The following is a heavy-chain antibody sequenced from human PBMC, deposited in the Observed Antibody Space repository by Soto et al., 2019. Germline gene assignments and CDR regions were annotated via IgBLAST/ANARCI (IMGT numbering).Heavy chain of an antibody. J-gene: IGHJ5*02. Sequence: ASVKVSCKASGYTFTSYAMHWVRQAPGQRLEWMGWINAGNGNTKYSQKFQGRVTITRDTSASTAYMELSSLRSEDTAVYYCARSIVVVVAATQKENWFDPWGQGTLVTVSS. CDR1: GYTFTSYA. V-gene: IGHV1-3*01. CDR2: INAGNGNT. D-gene: IGHD2-15*01. CDR3: ARSIVVVVAATQKENWFDP.